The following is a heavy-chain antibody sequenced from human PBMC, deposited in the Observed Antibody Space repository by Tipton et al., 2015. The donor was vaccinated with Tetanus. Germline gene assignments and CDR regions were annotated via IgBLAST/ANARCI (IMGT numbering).Heavy chain of an antibody. CDR2: INPNSGGT. D-gene: IGHD3-10*01. CDR1: GYTFTGYY. V-gene: IGHV1-2*02. CDR3: ARVPWGSYYKGYYYGMDV. Sequence: QLVQSGAEVKKPGASVKVSCKASGYTFTGYYMHWVRQAPGQGLEWMGWINPNSGGTNYAQKFQGRVTMTRDTSISTAYMELSRLRSDDTAVYYCARVPWGSYYKGYYYGMDVWGQGTTVTVSS. J-gene: IGHJ6*02.